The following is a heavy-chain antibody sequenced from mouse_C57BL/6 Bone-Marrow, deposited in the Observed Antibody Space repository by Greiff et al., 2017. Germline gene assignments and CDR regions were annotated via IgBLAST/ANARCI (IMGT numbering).Heavy chain of an antibody. J-gene: IGHJ3*01. Sequence: QVQLQQPGAELVKPGASVKLSCKASGYTFTSYWMHWVKQRPGQGLEWIGMIHPNSGSTNYNEKFKSKATLTVAKSSSTAYMQLSSLTSEDSAVYYCATLYSNDAWFAYWGQGTLVTVSA. CDR1: GYTFTSYW. V-gene: IGHV1-64*01. CDR3: ATLYSNDAWFAY. CDR2: IHPNSGST. D-gene: IGHD2-12*01.